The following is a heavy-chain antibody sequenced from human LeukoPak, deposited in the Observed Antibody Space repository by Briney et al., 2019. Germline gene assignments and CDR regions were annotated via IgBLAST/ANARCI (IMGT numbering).Heavy chain of an antibody. Sequence: GGSLRLSCAASGLIFSNYWMSWVRQAPGKGLEWVANIKEDGSEKYYVDSVKGRFTISRDNAKNSLYLQMNSLGAEDTAVYYCAREFGRSYGMDVWGQGTTVIVS. D-gene: IGHD3-10*01. V-gene: IGHV3-7*01. CDR3: AREFGRSYGMDV. J-gene: IGHJ6*02. CDR2: IKEDGSEK. CDR1: GLIFSNYW.